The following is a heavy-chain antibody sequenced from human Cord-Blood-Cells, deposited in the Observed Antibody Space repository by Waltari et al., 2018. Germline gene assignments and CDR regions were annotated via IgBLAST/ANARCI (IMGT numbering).Heavy chain of an antibody. Sequence: QVQLVESGGGVVQPGRSLRLSCAASGFTFSSSAMHWVRQAPGKGLEWVAVISYDGSNKYYADSVKGRFTISRDNSKNTLYLQMNSLRAEDTAVYYCARGSSGVFDYWGQGTLVTVSS. CDR1: GFTFSSSA. CDR3: ARGSSGVFDY. V-gene: IGHV3-30-3*01. CDR2: ISYDGSNK. J-gene: IGHJ4*02. D-gene: IGHD3-10*01.